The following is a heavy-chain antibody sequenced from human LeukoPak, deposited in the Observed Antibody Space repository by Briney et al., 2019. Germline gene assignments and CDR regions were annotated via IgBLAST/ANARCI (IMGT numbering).Heavy chain of an antibody. CDR2: IYYSGST. Sequence: SETLSLTCTVSGGSISNYYGSWIRQPPGKGLERIAYIYYSGSTNYNPSLKSRVTISVDTSKNQFSLKLSSVTAADTAVYYCARQPRGTAAFDNWGQGTMVTVSS. V-gene: IGHV4-59*08. J-gene: IGHJ3*02. CDR1: GGSISNYY. D-gene: IGHD1-14*01. CDR3: ARQPRGTAAFDN.